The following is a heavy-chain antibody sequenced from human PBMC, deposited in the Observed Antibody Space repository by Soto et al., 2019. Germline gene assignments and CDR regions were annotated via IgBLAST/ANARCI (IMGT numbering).Heavy chain of an antibody. CDR3: ARDGLMHGPDMDQ. CDR2: VGSDGRGA. J-gene: IGHJ4*02. V-gene: IGHV3-74*01. D-gene: IGHD3-16*01. CDR1: GFTFSNYW. Sequence: EVQLVESGGGLVQPGGSVRLSCAASGFTFSNYWMHWVRQTPGKGLVWVSRVGSDGRGATYADSVKGRFTISRDNAKNTLYLHMDSLRVEDTAMYHCARDGLMHGPDMDQWGQGMLVPVSS.